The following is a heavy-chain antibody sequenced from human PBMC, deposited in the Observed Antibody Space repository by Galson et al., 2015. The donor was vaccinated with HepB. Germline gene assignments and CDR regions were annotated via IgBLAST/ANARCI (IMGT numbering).Heavy chain of an antibody. Sequence: SLSLSCAASGFTFTNHAIHWVRLAQGKGLEYVSVISGNGHDTYYAESVKGRFSVSRDNSRNWLFLQMSSLRPEDTAVYYCVRDWTYDFWRGYFGAFDLWGQETLVTVSS. J-gene: IGHJ3*01. CDR3: VRDWTYDFWRGYFGAFDL. CDR1: GFTFTNHA. V-gene: IGHV3-64D*09. CDR2: ISGNGHDT. D-gene: IGHD3-3*01.